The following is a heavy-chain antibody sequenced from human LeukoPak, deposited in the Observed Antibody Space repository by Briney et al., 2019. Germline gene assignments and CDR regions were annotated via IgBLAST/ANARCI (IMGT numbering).Heavy chain of an antibody. D-gene: IGHD3-3*01. J-gene: IGHJ4*02. CDR1: GGSISSGGYY. Sequence: SQTLSLTCTVSGGSISSGGYYWSWIRQHPGKGLEWIGYIYYSGSTYYNPSLKSRVTLSVDTSKNQFSLKLSSVTAADTAVYYCARRPYYDFWSGYSTQTYYFDYWGQGTLVTVSS. V-gene: IGHV4-31*03. CDR2: IYYSGST. CDR3: ARRPYYDFWSGYSTQTYYFDY.